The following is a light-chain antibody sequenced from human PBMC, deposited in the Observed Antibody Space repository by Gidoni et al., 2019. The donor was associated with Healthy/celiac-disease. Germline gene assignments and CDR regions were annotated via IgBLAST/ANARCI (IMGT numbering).Light chain of an antibody. CDR2: LGS. V-gene: IGKV2-28*01. CDR1: QSLLHSNGYNY. CDR3: MQALQTPPFT. Sequence: DIVMTQSPLSLPVTLGEPASISCRSSQSLLHSNGYNYLDWYLQKPGQSPQLLIYLGSNRASGVPDRFSGSGSGTDFTLKISRVEAEDVGVYYCMQALQTPPFTFXPXTKVDIK. J-gene: IGKJ3*01.